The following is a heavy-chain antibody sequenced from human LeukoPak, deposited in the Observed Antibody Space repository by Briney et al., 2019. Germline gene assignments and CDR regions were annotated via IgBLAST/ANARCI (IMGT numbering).Heavy chain of an antibody. V-gene: IGHV3-30*18. D-gene: IGHD3-16*01. J-gene: IGHJ4*02. CDR3: AKDYGGVSNF. CDR2: ISPDGSSE. Sequence: PGGSLRLSCAGSGFTFRSYGMHWVRQAPGKGLEWVALISPDGSSEYYTGSVKGRFTISTDNSKNTLYLQMNSLRPEDTALYYCAKDYGGVSNFWGQGTLVTVSS. CDR1: GFTFRSYG.